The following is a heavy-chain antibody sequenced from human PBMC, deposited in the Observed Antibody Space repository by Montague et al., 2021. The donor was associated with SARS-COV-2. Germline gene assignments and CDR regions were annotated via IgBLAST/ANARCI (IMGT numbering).Heavy chain of an antibody. V-gene: IGHV3-13*04. D-gene: IGHD6-6*01. Sequence: SLRLSCAASGFTFGGYDMNWVRQAPGKGLEWVSAIGIGGDTYYLGSVKGRFIISRENAKNSLYLQMYSLRVGDTAVYYCARGGEWSSSSLPDYWGQGTLVTVSS. CDR1: GFTFGGYD. CDR3: ARGGEWSSSSLPDY. CDR2: IGIGGDT. J-gene: IGHJ4*02.